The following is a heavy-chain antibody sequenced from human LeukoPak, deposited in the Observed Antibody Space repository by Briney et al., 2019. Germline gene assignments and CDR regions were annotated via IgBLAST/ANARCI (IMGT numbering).Heavy chain of an antibody. Sequence: ASVKVSYKASGYTFTGYYMHWVRQAPGQGLEWMGWINPNSGGTNYAQKFQGRVTMTRDTSISTAYMELSRLRSDDTAVYYCARDADYYDTWFDPWGQGTLVTVSS. D-gene: IGHD3-22*01. V-gene: IGHV1-2*02. CDR3: ARDADYYDTWFDP. CDR1: GYTFTGYY. CDR2: INPNSGGT. J-gene: IGHJ5*02.